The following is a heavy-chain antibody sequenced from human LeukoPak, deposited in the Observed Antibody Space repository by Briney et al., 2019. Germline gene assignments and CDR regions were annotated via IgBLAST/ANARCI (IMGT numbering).Heavy chain of an antibody. CDR1: GYSFTSYW. CDR3: ARRLLTGGFDI. J-gene: IGHJ3*02. CDR2: FQPGDSHS. D-gene: IGHD1-26*01. Sequence: GESPKISCKGSGYSFTSYWIDWVRQVPGKGLEWMGLFQPGDSHSIYSPSFQGQVTFSDDKSISTAYLQWGSLRASDTAMYYCARRLLTGGFDIWGQGTMVTVSS. V-gene: IGHV5-51*01.